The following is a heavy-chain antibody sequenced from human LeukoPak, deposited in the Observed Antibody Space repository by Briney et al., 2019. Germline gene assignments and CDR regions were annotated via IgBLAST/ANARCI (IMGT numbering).Heavy chain of an antibody. V-gene: IGHV3-48*03. CDR3: GRGELPAAVDS. CDR1: GFTFSSYE. Sequence: GGSLRLSCAASGFTFSSYEMNWVRQAPGKGPEWVSYISSSGSTIYYADSVKGRFTISRDNAKNTLYLQMNSLRVEDTAVYYCGRGELPAAVDSWGQGILVTVSS. D-gene: IGHD2-2*01. J-gene: IGHJ4*02. CDR2: ISSSGSTI.